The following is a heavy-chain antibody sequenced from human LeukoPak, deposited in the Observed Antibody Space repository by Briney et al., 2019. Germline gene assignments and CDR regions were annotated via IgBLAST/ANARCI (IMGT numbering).Heavy chain of an antibody. CDR3: TSTHYGGSDVFNY. D-gene: IGHD3-16*01. CDR1: GDSISSYY. V-gene: IGHV4-4*07. J-gene: IGHJ4*02. CDR2: IFTSGNT. Sequence: SETLSLTCTVSGDSISSYYWSWLRPPAGKGLERIGRIFTSGNTDYNPSLKSRIAMSLDASKNQFSLKLRSVTAADTALYYCTSTHYGGSDVFNYWGQGTLVTVSS.